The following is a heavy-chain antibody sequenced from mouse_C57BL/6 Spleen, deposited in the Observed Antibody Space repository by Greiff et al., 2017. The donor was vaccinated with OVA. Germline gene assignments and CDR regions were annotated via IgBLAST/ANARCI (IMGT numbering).Heavy chain of an antibody. CDR2: IWGVGST. J-gene: IGHJ3*01. D-gene: IGHD2-2*01. Sequence: QVQLQQSGPGLVAPSQSLSITCTVSGFSLTSYGVDWVRQSPGKGLEWLGVIWGVGSTNYNSALKSRLSISKDNAKSQVFLKMNSLQTDDTAMYYCASGGGYDVGFAYWGQGTLVTVSA. V-gene: IGHV2-6*01. CDR1: GFSLTSYG. CDR3: ASGGGYDVGFAY.